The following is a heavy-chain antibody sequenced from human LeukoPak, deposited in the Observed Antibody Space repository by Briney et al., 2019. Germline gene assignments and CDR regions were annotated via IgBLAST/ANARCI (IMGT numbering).Heavy chain of an antibody. CDR3: ARAGAYHFDN. CDR2: INTDTRGT. CDR1: GFTFTDYW. V-gene: IGHV3-74*01. D-gene: IGHD3-16*01. Sequence: GGSLRLSCAASGFTFTDYWMHWVRQAPGKGLVWVSIINTDTRGTYYADSVKDRFTISRDDAKNTLYLQMNSLRAEDTAVYYCARAGAYHFDNWGQGTLVTVSS. J-gene: IGHJ4*02.